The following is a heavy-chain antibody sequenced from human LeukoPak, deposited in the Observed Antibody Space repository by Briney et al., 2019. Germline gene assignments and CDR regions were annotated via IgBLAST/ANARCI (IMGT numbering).Heavy chain of an antibody. CDR1: GVSISTYY. J-gene: IGHJ4*02. V-gene: IGHV4-59*08. Sequence: SETLSLTCTVSGVSISTYYWSWIRQPPGKGLEWIGYIYYTGSTNYNPSLKSRVTISVDTSKNQFSLKLSSVTAADTAVFYCARLKPGSGFFDYWGQGTLVTVSS. CDR3: ARLKPGSGFFDY. CDR2: IYYTGST. D-gene: IGHD6-19*01.